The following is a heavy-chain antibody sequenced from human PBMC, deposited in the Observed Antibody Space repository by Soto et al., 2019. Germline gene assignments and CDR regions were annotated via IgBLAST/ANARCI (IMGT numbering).Heavy chain of an antibody. J-gene: IGHJ5*02. Sequence: ASVKVSCKASGGTFSSYTISWVRQAPGQGLEWMGRIIPILGIANYAQKFQGRVTITADKSTSTAYMELSSLRSEDTAVYYCARDPIAAAGITWFDPWGQGTLVTVSS. V-gene: IGHV1-69*04. D-gene: IGHD6-13*01. CDR2: IIPILGIA. CDR3: ARDPIAAAGITWFDP. CDR1: GGTFSSYT.